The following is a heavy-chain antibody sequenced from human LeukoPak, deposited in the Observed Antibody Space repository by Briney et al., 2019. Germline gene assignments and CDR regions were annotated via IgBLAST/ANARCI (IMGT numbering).Heavy chain of an antibody. V-gene: IGHV1-46*01. D-gene: IGHD5-24*01. CDR2: INPSVGST. Sequence: ASVKVSCKASGYTFTSYYMHWVRQAPGQGLEWMGIINPSVGSTSYAQKFQGRVTMTRDTSTSTVYMELSSLRSEDTAVYYCARDGLRRPGDGYNPTARFDPWGQGTLVTVSS. CDR1: GYTFTSYY. CDR3: ARDGLRRPGDGYNPTARFDP. J-gene: IGHJ5*02.